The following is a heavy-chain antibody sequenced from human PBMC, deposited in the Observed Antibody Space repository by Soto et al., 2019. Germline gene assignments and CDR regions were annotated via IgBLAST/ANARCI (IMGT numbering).Heavy chain of an antibody. D-gene: IGHD3-22*01. V-gene: IGHV3-23*01. CDR2: ISGSGGST. J-gene: IGHJ4*02. Sequence: EVQLLESGGGLVQPGGSLRLSCAASGFTFSSYAMSWVRQAPGKGLEWVSAISGSGGSTYYADSVKGRFTISRDNSKNTLYPQMNSLRAEDTAVYYCAKDLALLYYYDSSGYLNYFDYWGQGTLVTVSS. CDR1: GFTFSSYA. CDR3: AKDLALLYYYDSSGYLNYFDY.